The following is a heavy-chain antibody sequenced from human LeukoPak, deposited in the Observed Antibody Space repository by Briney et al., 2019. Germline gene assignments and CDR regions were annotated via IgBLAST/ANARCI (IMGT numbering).Heavy chain of an antibody. CDR2: IYYSGST. CDR3: ARIYGDYYFDY. Sequence: SETLSLTCTVSGGSISSYYWSWIRQPPGKGLEWIGYIYYSGSTNYNPSLKSRVTISVDTSKNQFSLKLSSVTAADTAVYYCARIYGDYYFDYWGQGTLVTVSS. V-gene: IGHV4-59*01. J-gene: IGHJ4*02. D-gene: IGHD4-17*01. CDR1: GGSISSYY.